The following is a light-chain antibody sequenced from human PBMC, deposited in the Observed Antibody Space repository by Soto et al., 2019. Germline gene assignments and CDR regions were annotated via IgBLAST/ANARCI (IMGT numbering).Light chain of an antibody. V-gene: IGKV3-15*01. CDR1: QTVYSN. J-gene: IGKJ1*01. Sequence: EVVMTQSPATLSVSPGERATLSCRASQTVYSNLASYQQKPGQAPRLLIYGASTMATGIPARFSGSGSVTDFSLSISRLQSAEFAISYCHQYNNWWTFGQGTKVEIK. CDR3: HQYNNWWT. CDR2: GAS.